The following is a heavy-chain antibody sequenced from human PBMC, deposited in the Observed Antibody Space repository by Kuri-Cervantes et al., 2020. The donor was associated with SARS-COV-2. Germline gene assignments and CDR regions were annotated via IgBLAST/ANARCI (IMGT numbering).Heavy chain of an antibody. CDR1: GFSLNTGGMS. V-gene: IGHV2-70*20. D-gene: IGHD1-26*01. CDR3: ARIRDLVGATTDYYYYYGMDV. J-gene: IGHJ6*02. Sequence: SGPTLVKPTQTLTLTCTFSGFSLNTGGMSVNWVRQSPGKALEWLGLIDWDNAKYYSRSLETRLTITKDTSKNQVVLKMTNMDPVGTATYYCARIRDLVGATTDYYYYYGMDVWGQGTTVTVSS. CDR2: IDWDNAK.